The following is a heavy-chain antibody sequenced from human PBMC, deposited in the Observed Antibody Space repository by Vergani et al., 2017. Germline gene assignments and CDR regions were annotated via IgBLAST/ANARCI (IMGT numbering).Heavy chain of an antibody. V-gene: IGHV3-23*01. Sequence: EVQLLESGGGLVQPGGSLRLSCAGSGFTFINYDMAWVRQAPGKGLEWVSTISGRSDRTYYADSVKGRFTFSRDKSKSMLYLQMNSLRAEDTAVYYCAKVYHYDFSDYAPPYYFDYWGQGTLVTVSS. CDR3: AKVYHYDFSDYAPPYYFDY. D-gene: IGHD3-22*01. CDR1: GFTFINYD. CDR2: ISGRSDRT. J-gene: IGHJ4*02.